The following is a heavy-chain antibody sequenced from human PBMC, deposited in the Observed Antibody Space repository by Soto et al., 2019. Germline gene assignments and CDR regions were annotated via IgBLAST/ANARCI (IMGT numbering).Heavy chain of an antibody. CDR2: ISSSDEK. CDR1: GFSLSNPRLG. V-gene: IGHV2-26*01. J-gene: IGHJ6*02. Sequence: QVTLKESGPVLVKPTETLTLTCSVSGFSLSNPRLGVSWIRQPPGKALEWHAHISSSDEKSYNTSLRSRLTISKDTSESQVVLIMTNMDPVDTGTYYCARMLYYAMEVWGQGTTVTVSS. CDR3: ARMLYYAMEV.